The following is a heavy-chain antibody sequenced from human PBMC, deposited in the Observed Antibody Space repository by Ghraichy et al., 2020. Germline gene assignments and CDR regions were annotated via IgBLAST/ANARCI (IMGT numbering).Heavy chain of an antibody. J-gene: IGHJ6*02. Sequence: LSLTCAASGFTFSTYGMHWVRQAPGKGLEWVAVISYDGSNQYYADSVKGRFTISRDNSKNTLFLQLSLLRPEDTALYYCAKDLATLLRFPYYYAMDVWGQGTTVTVSS. D-gene: IGHD3-3*01. CDR2: ISYDGSNQ. V-gene: IGHV3-30*18. CDR1: GFTFSTYG. CDR3: AKDLATLLRFPYYYAMDV.